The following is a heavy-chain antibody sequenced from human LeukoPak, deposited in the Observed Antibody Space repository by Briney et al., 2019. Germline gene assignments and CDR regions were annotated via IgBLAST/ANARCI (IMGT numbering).Heavy chain of an antibody. J-gene: IGHJ4*02. CDR1: GFTFSSYA. D-gene: IGHD4-11*01. CDR2: ISSNGGST. V-gene: IGHV3-64*01. Sequence: GGSLRLSCAASGFTFSSYAMHWVRQAPGKGLEYVSAISSNGGSTYYANSVKGRFTISRDNAKNSLYLQMNSLRAEDTAVYYCARDNDYSYYFDYWGQGTLVTVSS. CDR3: ARDNDYSYYFDY.